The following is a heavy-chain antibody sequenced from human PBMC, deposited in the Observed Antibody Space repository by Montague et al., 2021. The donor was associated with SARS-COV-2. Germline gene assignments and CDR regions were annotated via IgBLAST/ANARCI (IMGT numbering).Heavy chain of an antibody. CDR1: GFIFSSYG. CDR3: ARGSVGGYYFDY. CDR2: IWYDGSNE. J-gene: IGHJ4*02. V-gene: IGHV3-33*01. D-gene: IGHD1-26*01. Sequence: SLSLSCAASGFIFSSYGMHWVRQAPGKGLEWVAHIWYDGSNENYVDSVKGRFTISRDNFKNTLYLQMNSLRAEDTAIYYCARGSVGGYYFDYWGQGTLVTVSS.